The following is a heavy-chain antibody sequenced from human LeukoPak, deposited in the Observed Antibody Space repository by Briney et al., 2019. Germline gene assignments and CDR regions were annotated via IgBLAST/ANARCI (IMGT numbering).Heavy chain of an antibody. CDR2: INPNSGGT. Sequence: SVKVSCKASGYTFTGYYMHWVRQAPGQGLEWMGWINPNSGGTNYAQKFQGRVTMTRDTSISTAYMELSRLRSDDTAVYYCARARGIVVPSPFDYWGQGTLVTVSS. CDR3: ARARGIVVPSPFDY. V-gene: IGHV1-2*02. J-gene: IGHJ4*02. D-gene: IGHD2-2*01. CDR1: GYTFTGYY.